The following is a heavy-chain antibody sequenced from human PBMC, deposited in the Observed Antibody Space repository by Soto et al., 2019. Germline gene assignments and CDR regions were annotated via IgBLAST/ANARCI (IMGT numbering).Heavy chain of an antibody. CDR3: AKDPLRYFDWLFYPSYFDY. CDR1: GFTFSSYA. V-gene: IGHV3-23*01. D-gene: IGHD3-9*01. J-gene: IGHJ4*02. Sequence: EVQLLESGGGLVQPGGSLRLSCAASGFTFSSYAMSWVRQAPGKGLEWVSGISGSGGSTYYTDSVKGRFTISRDNSKNTLYLQINSLRAEDTAVYYCAKDPLRYFDWLFYPSYFDYWGQGTLVTVSS. CDR2: ISGSGGST.